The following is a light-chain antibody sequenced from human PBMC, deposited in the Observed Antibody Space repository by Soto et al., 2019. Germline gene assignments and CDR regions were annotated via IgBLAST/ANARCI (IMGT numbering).Light chain of an antibody. J-gene: IGLJ1*01. V-gene: IGLV2-23*02. CDR3: CSYAGNSEV. CDR2: EVT. Sequence: QSALTQPASVSGSPGQSITIPCTGTSGDVGSYNLVSWYQQHPGNAPKLLIYEVTERPSGVSNRFSGSKSGNTASLTISGLQPDDEADYYCCSYAGNSEVFGTGTKVTVL. CDR1: SGDVGSYNL.